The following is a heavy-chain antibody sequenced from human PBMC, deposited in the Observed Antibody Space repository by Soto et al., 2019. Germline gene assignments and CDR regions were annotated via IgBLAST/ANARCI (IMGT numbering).Heavy chain of an antibody. CDR1: GFTFSSYA. CDR2: ISYDGSNK. CDR3: ARSGPRYCSSTSCYTAVWFDP. V-gene: IGHV3-30-3*01. D-gene: IGHD2-2*02. Sequence: QVQLVESGGGVVQPGRSLRLSCAASGFTFSSYAMHWVRQAPGKGLEWVAVISYDGSNKYYADSVKGRFTISRDNSKNTLYLQMNSLRAEDTAVYYCARSGPRYCSSTSCYTAVWFDPWGQGTLVTVFS. J-gene: IGHJ5*02.